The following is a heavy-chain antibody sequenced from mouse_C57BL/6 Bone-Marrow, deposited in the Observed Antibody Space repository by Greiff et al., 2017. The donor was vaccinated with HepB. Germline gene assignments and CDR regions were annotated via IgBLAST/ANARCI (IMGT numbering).Heavy chain of an antibody. Sequence: VQLQQPGAELVKPGASVKMSCKASGYTFTSYWITWVKQRPGQGLEWIGDIYPGSGSTNYNDKFKSKATLTVDTSSSTAYMQLSSLTSEDSAVYYCARSEGWYFDVWGTGTTVTVSS. CDR2: IYPGSGST. CDR1: GYTFTSYW. V-gene: IGHV1-55*01. J-gene: IGHJ1*03. CDR3: ARSEGWYFDV.